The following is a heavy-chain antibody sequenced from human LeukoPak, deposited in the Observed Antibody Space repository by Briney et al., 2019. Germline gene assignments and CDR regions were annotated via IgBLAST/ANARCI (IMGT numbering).Heavy chain of an antibody. J-gene: IGHJ5*02. CDR2: INHSGST. D-gene: IGHD6-13*01. V-gene: IGHV4-34*01. Sequence: SETLSLTCAVYGGSFSGYYWSWIRQPPGKGLEWIGEINHSGSTNYNPSLKSRVTISVDTSKNQFSLKLSSVTAADTAVYYCARGVRGQQLVALNWFDPWGQGTLVTVSS. CDR3: ARGVRGQQLVALNWFDP. CDR1: GGSFSGYY.